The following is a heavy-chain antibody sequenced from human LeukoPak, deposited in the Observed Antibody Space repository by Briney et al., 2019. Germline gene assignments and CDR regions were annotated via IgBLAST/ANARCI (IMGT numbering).Heavy chain of an antibody. CDR1: GYSISSGYY. CDR2: IYHSGST. V-gene: IGHV4-38-2*02. CDR3: ARDKEDIVVVPAAMGCYYYMDV. Sequence: KPSETLSLTCTVSGYSISSGYYWGWIRQPPGKGLEWIGSIYHSGSTYYNPSLKSRVTISVDTSKNQFSLKLSSVTAADTAVYYCARDKEDIVVVPAAMGCYYYMDVWGKGTTVTVSS. D-gene: IGHD2-2*01. J-gene: IGHJ6*03.